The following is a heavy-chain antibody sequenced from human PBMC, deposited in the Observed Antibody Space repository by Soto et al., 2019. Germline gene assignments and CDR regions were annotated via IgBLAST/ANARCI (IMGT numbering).Heavy chain of an antibody. CDR3: ARGGGSGWYYFDY. CDR1: GFTFSSYA. CDR2: ISYDGSNK. J-gene: IGHJ4*02. V-gene: IGHV3-30-3*01. Sequence: QVQLVESGGGVVQPGRSLRLSCAASGFTFSSYAMHWVRQAPGKGLEWVAVISYDGSNKYYADSVKGRFTISRDNSKNTLYLQMNSLRAEDTAVYYCARGGGSGWYYFDYWGQGTLVTVSS. D-gene: IGHD6-19*01.